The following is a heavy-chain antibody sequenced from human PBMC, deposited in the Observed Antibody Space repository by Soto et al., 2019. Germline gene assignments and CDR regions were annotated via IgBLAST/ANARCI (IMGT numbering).Heavy chain of an antibody. D-gene: IGHD2-21*01. V-gene: IGHV4-59*01. CDR1: GGSITSYN. J-gene: IGHJ5*02. Sequence: SEALSLTCTVSGGSITSYNWNWLRQPPGKALEWIGYVYNSGSTNYNPSLKSRVTISVDTSKNQFSLKVNSVTAADTAVYYCARRAVVAVTGSLDNWLDPWGQGILVTVS. CDR3: ARRAVVAVTGSLDNWLDP. CDR2: VYNSGST.